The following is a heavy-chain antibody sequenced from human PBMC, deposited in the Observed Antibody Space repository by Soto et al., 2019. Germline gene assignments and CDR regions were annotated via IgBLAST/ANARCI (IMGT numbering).Heavy chain of an antibody. V-gene: IGHV3-23*01. CDR3: VKGMTGHASFDF. CDR1: GFTFSDSA. D-gene: IGHD3-9*01. CDR2: ISGSGGST. Sequence: EVQLLESGGGLLQPGGSLRLSCAASGFTFSDSAMSWVRQAPGMGLEWVSTISGSGGSTYYADSVKGRFTISRDNSKNALYLQMNSLRAEDTDVFYCVKGMTGHASFDFWGQGTLVTVSS. J-gene: IGHJ4*02.